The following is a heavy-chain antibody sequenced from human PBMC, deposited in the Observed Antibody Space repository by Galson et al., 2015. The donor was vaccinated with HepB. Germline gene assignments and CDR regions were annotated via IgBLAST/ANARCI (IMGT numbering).Heavy chain of an antibody. V-gene: IGHV3-48*02. CDR1: GFTFSSYS. CDR3: ARTAGSGTKPRPNWFDP. Sequence: LRLSCAASGFTFSSYSMNWVRQAPGKGLEWVSYISSSSSTIYYADSVKGRFTISRDNAKNSLYLQMNSLRDEDTAVYYCARTAGSGTKPRPNWFDPWGQGTLVTVSS. J-gene: IGHJ5*02. CDR2: ISSSSSTI. D-gene: IGHD3-10*01.